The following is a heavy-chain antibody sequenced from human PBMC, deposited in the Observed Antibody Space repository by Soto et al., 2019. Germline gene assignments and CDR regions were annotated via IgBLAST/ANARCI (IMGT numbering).Heavy chain of an antibody. Sequence: SGTLSLTCTFFCCSISSFYWNLVREPPGKGLEWIGFISYSGTPNYNPSLKSRVTMSVDTSKNQFSLKLSSMTAADTAVYYCARASDASRLRPDYWGQGTLVTVSS. J-gene: IGHJ4*02. D-gene: IGHD4-17*01. CDR3: ARASDASRLRPDY. CDR2: ISYSGTP. CDR1: CCSISSFY. V-gene: IGHV4-59*01.